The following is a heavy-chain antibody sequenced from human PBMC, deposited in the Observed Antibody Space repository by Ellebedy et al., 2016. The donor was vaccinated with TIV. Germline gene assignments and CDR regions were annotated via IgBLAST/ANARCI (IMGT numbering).Heavy chain of an antibody. CDR2: ISYHSINT. Sequence: GGSLRLXXAASGFGFSGYGMSWVRQAPGKGLEWVSAISYHSINTHYADSVKGRFTISRDNSKNTLYLQMNSLRADDTAVYYCAKDQRWEKPHFLDYWGQGSLVTVSP. CDR3: AKDQRWEKPHFLDY. D-gene: IGHD1-26*01. V-gene: IGHV3-23*01. J-gene: IGHJ4*02. CDR1: GFGFSGYG.